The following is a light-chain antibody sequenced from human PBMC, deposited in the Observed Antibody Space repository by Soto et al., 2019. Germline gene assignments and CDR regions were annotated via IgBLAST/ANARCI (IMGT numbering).Light chain of an antibody. J-gene: IGKJ1*01. CDR2: GAS. CDR3: QQYGGSPRT. CDR1: QSISSNF. Sequence: EIVLTHSPGTLSLSPEERATLSCRASQSISSNFLAWYQQKRGQAPRLLIHGASNRATGIPDRFSGSGSGTDFTLTITRLEPEDFTVYYCQQYGGSPRTFGQGTKVDIK. V-gene: IGKV3-20*01.